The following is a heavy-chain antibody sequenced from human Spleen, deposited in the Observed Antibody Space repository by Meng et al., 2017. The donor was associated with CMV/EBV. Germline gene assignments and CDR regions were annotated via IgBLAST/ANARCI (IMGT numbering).Heavy chain of an antibody. CDR1: GFTFSNYA. CDR2: VSRSGGGT. D-gene: IGHD6-19*01. CDR3: AKVRIAVLGMDV. Sequence: GGSLRLSCAASGFTFSNYAMSWVRQAGKGLEWVSTVSRSGGGTDYADSVKGRFTVSRDNSKNTLFLQINSLRAEDTAVYYCAKVRIAVLGMDVWGQGTTVTVSS. V-gene: IGHV3-23*01. J-gene: IGHJ6*02.